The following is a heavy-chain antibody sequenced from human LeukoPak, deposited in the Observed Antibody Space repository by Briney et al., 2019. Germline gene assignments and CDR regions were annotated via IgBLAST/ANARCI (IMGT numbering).Heavy chain of an antibody. CDR1: GFTFSSYA. CDR3: AYDPFVADSRSSHFDY. J-gene: IGHJ4*02. V-gene: IGHV3-23*01. Sequence: GGSLRLSCAASGFTFSSYARSWVRQAPGKGLEWVSAISGSGGSTYYADSVKGRFTISRDNSKNTLYMQMNSLRAEDTAVYYCAYDPFVADSRSSHFDYWGQGTLVTVSS. D-gene: IGHD6-6*01. CDR2: ISGSGGST.